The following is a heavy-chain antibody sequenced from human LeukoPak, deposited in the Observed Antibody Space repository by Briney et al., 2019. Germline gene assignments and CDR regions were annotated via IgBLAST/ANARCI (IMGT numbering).Heavy chain of an antibody. V-gene: IGHV1-2*02. J-gene: IGHJ3*02. CDR1: GYTFTGYY. Sequence: ASVKISCKAAGYTFTGYYMHWVRQVPGQGLEWMGWINPNSGGTNYAQKFQGRVTMTRDTSISTAYMELRSLRSDDTAVYYCARDDAFDIWGQGTMVTVSS. CDR2: INPNSGGT. CDR3: ARDDAFDI.